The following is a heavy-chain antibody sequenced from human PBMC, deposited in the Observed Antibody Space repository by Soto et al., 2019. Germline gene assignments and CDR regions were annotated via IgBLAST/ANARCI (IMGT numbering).Heavy chain of an antibody. D-gene: IGHD3-10*01. J-gene: IGHJ6*02. Sequence: QGQLVESGGGVVQPGTSLRLSCEASGFIFSRYGMHWVRQAPGKGLEWVAVISYDGSNKYYAESVKGRFIISRDKSENTLYLQRNSLRAEDTAVYYCAKDLGSGKPYYYYAMDVWGQWTTVTVSS. V-gene: IGHV3-30*18. CDR2: ISYDGSNK. CDR3: AKDLGSGKPYYYYAMDV. CDR1: GFIFSRYG.